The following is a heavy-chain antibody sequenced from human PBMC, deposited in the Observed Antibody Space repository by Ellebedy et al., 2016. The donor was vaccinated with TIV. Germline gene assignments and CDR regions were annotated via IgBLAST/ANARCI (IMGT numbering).Heavy chain of an antibody. D-gene: IGHD6-19*01. J-gene: IGHJ4*02. V-gene: IGHV3-7*03. CDR2: IKQDGSEK. CDR3: ARGGSSGWYYFDY. Sequence: GESLKISCAASGFTFSHYAMHWVRQPPGKGLEWVANIKQDGSEKYYVDSVKGRFAISKDNAKNSLSLQMNSLRAEDTAVYYCARGGSSGWYYFDYWGQGTLVTVSS. CDR1: GFTFSHYA.